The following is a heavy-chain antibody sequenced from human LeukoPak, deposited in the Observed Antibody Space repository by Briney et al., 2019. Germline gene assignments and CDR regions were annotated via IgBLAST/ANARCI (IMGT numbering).Heavy chain of an antibody. CDR1: GVYFSSSGCY. Sequence: SETLSLTCSVSGVYFSSSGCYWGWIRQPPGKGLEWIGSIFYTGNTYYNPSLKSRITISADTSKNQFSLELRFVTAADTAVYYCAGLGASLEWDSGSFPDYWGQGTLVTVSS. V-gene: IGHV4-39*01. CDR3: AGLGASLEWDSGSFPDY. D-gene: IGHD3-10*01. J-gene: IGHJ4*02. CDR2: IFYTGNT.